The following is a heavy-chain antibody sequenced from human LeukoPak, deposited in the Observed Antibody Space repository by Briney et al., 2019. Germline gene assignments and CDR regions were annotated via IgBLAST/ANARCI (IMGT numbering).Heavy chain of an antibody. CDR2: LYTSGST. CDR3: ARSTPGISYYYFDY. D-gene: IGHD1-1*01. J-gene: IGHJ4*02. V-gene: IGHV4-4*07. Sequence: PSETLSLTCTVSGGSIISYYWSWIREPAGKGLEWIGRLYTSGSTNYNPSLKSRVTMSVDTSKNQFSLKLSSVTAADTAVYYCARSTPGISYYYFDYWGQGTLVTVSS. CDR1: GGSIISYY.